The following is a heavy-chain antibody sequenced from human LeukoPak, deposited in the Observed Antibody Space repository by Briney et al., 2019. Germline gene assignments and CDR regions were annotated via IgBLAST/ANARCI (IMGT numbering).Heavy chain of an antibody. J-gene: IGHJ4*02. CDR1: GGSISNTNYY. Sequence: PSETLSLTCTVSGGSISNTNYYWGWVRQAPGKGLEWIASIYYDGNSYYNPSLQSRVTISVDTSKNPFSLRLSSVTAADTAVYYCARDLWFGEFHFDYWGQGTLVTASS. V-gene: IGHV4-39*07. CDR3: ARDLWFGEFHFDY. CDR2: IYYDGNS. D-gene: IGHD3-10*01.